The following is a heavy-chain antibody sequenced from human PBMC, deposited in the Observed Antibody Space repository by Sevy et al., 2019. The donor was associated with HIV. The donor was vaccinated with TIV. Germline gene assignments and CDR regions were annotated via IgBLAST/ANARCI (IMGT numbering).Heavy chain of an antibody. CDR3: ARDSDGYSYAFYGMDV. D-gene: IGHD5-18*01. V-gene: IGHV3-30-3*01. CDR2: ISYDGSNK. Sequence: GGSLRLSCAASGFTFSTYAMHWVRQAPGKGLEWVALISYDGSNKYYADSVKGRFTISRYNSKNTLYLQMNSLRAEDTAWYYWARDSDGYSYAFYGMDVWGQGTTVTVSS. J-gene: IGHJ6*02. CDR1: GFTFSTYA.